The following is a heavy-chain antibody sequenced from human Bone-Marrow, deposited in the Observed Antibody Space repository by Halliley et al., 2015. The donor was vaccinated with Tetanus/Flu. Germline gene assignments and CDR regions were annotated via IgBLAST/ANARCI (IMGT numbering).Heavy chain of an antibody. J-gene: IGHJ6*02. Sequence: GLVKPSETLSLTCTISGGSISGYYWSWIRQSPDKGLEWIGHIHYSGSTSYNPSLKSRVTISIDTSRKQFSLKMSSVTAADTAVYYCAGHVPNSPPWGKRALDVWGHGTAVSVSS. V-gene: IGHV4-59*08. CDR3: AGHVPNSPPWGKRALDV. CDR1: GGSISGYY. D-gene: IGHD7-27*01. CDR2: IHYSGST.